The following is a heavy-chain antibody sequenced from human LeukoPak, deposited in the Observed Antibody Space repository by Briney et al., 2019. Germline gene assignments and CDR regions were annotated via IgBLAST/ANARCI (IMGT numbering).Heavy chain of an antibody. V-gene: IGHV1-69*05. CDR2: IIPIFGTA. Sequence: ASVKVSCKASGGTFSSYAISWVRQAPGQGLEWMGRIIPIFGTANYAQKFQGRVTITTDESTSTAYMELSSLRSEDTAVYYCAREYGSPYYYDSSGYYSPYFDIWGQGTMVTVSS. CDR3: AREYGSPYYYDSSGYYSPYFDI. CDR1: GGTFSSYA. D-gene: IGHD3-22*01. J-gene: IGHJ3*02.